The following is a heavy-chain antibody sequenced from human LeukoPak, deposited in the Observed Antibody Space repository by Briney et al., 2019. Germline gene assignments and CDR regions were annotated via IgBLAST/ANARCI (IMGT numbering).Heavy chain of an antibody. V-gene: IGHV4-59*01. J-gene: IGHJ5*02. CDR2: IYYSGST. Sequence: SETLSLTCTVSGGPISSYYWSWIRQPPGKGLEWIGYIYYSGSTNYNPSLKSRVTISVDTSKNQFSLKLSSVTAADTAVYYCARATYYYDSSGYLENWFDPWGQGTLVTVSS. CDR1: GGPISSYY. CDR3: ARATYYYDSSGYLENWFDP. D-gene: IGHD3-22*01.